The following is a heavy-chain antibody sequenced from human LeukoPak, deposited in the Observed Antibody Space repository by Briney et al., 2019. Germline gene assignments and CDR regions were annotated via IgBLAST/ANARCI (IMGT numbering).Heavy chain of an antibody. CDR3: AKAARGFDYFYYYMDV. CDR1: GFTFSDYY. J-gene: IGHJ6*03. V-gene: IGHV3-11*04. D-gene: IGHD2-15*01. Sequence: GGSLRLSCAASGFTFSDYYMSWIRQAPGKGLEWVSYISSSGSTIYYADSVRGRFTISRDNSKNTLYLQMHTLTPADTAIYYCAKAARGFDYFYYYMDVWGKGTTITVPS. CDR2: ISSSGSTI.